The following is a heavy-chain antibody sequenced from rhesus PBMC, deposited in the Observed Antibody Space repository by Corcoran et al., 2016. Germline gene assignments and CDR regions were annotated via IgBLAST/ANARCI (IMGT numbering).Heavy chain of an antibody. J-gene: IGHJ4*01. V-gene: IGHV4-122*02. Sequence: QVQLQELGPGVVKPSETLSLTCAVSGGSISGYYWSWIRQAPGKGLEWIGYITYSGSTSYNPSLKSRVTISRDTSKNPFSLKLSSVTAADTAVYYCARDVYSSGWNNFDYWGQGVLVTVSS. CDR3: ARDVYSSGWNNFDY. CDR1: GGSISGYY. D-gene: IGHD6-31*01. CDR2: ITYSGST.